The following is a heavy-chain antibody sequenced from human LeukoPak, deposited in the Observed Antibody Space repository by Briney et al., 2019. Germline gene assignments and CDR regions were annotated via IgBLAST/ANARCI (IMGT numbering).Heavy chain of an antibody. Sequence: SETLSLTCTVSGGSISTYFWSWIRQPPGKGLEWIAYTHSTDHTNYNPSLESRVTISLDTSKNEVFLKLSSVTAADTAVYYCARDRRWELPHAFDLWGQGTIVTVSS. D-gene: IGHD1-26*01. V-gene: IGHV4-59*01. CDR1: GGSISTYF. CDR3: ARDRRWELPHAFDL. CDR2: THSTDHT. J-gene: IGHJ3*01.